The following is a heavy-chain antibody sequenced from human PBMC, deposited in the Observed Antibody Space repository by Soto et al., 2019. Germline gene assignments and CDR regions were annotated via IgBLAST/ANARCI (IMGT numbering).Heavy chain of an antibody. V-gene: IGHV4-34*01. D-gene: IGHD3-10*01. J-gene: IGHJ6*02. CDR2: INPGGIT. CDR3: GRGPRVIRFAESARAYGRAG. Sequence: SETLSLTCAVYGGSLSGYYWTWIRQPPGKGLEWIGEINPGGITNYNPSLKSRVTISVDTSKNQFSLKLSSVTAADTAVYYCGRGPRVIRFAESARAYGRAGWVEGTTVTVS. CDR1: GGSLSGYY.